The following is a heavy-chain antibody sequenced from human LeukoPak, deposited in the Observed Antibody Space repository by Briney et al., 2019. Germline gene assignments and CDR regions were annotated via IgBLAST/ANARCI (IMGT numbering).Heavy chain of an antibody. V-gene: IGHV1-18*04. CDR2: ASAYNGDT. CDR3: ARDCSTSCCPPFNY. J-gene: IGHJ4*02. Sequence: GASVKVSCKASGYTFTSYGISWVRQAPGQGLDWMGWASAYNGDTNYAQRFQGRVTMTTDASTSTAYMELRSLRSDDTAVYYCARDCSTSCCPPFNYWGQGTLVTVSS. D-gene: IGHD2-2*01. CDR1: GYTFTSYG.